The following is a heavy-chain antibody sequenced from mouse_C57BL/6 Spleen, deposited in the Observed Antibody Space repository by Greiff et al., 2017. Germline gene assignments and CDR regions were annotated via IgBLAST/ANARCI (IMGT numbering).Heavy chain of an antibody. CDR2: ILPGSGST. Sequence: QVQLQQSGAELMKPGASVKLSCKATGYTFTGYWIEWVKQRPGHGLEWIGEILPGSGSTNYNAKFKGKATFTADTSSTTAYMLLSSLTTEDSAIYYCALRPYDAMDYWGQGTSVTVAS. J-gene: IGHJ4*01. V-gene: IGHV1-9*01. CDR3: ALRPYDAMDY. D-gene: IGHD1-2*01. CDR1: GYTFTGYW.